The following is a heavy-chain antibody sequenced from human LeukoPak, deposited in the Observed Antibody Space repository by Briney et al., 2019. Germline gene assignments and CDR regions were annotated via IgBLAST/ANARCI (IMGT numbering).Heavy chain of an antibody. CDR2: IGSRGATI. CDR3: ARDDIAAAGFDY. V-gene: IGHV3-48*03. J-gene: IGHJ4*02. Sequence: GGSLRLSCAASGFTFSNYEMNWVRQAPGKGLDWVSYIGSRGATIYYADSVKGRFTISRDNAKNSLYLQMNSLRAEDTALYYCARDDIAAAGFDYWGQGTLVTVSS. D-gene: IGHD6-13*01. CDR1: GFTFSNYE.